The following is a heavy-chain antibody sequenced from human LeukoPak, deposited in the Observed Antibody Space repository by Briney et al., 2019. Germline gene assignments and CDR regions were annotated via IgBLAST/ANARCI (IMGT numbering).Heavy chain of an antibody. CDR1: GFTVSFKY. CDR2: FFGDGST. J-gene: IGHJ3*02. Sequence: GGSLRLSCAASGFTVSFKYMSWVRQAPGKGLEWVSVFFGDGSTYYADSVKGRFTISRDNSKNTLYLQINSLRAEDTAVYYCASGGSGYDFLYAFDIWGQGTMVTVSA. D-gene: IGHD5-12*01. V-gene: IGHV3-53*01. CDR3: ASGGSGYDFLYAFDI.